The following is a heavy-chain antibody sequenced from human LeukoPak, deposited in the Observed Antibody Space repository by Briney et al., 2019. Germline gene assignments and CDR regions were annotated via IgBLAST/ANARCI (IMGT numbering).Heavy chain of an antibody. Sequence: PSETLSLTCSVYGGSMNPYHWNGIRQPPGKGLEWIGYQYYSGATDYNPSLKSRVTISVGTSTNQFSLKLNSVTAADTAVYYCAREGAARNFDYWGQGILVTVSS. D-gene: IGHD6-6*01. V-gene: IGHV4-59*12. CDR2: QYYSGAT. J-gene: IGHJ4*02. CDR3: AREGAARNFDY. CDR1: GGSMNPYH.